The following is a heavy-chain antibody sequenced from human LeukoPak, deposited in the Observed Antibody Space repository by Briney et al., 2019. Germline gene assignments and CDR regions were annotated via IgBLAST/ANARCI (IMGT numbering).Heavy chain of an antibody. CDR2: IYYSGST. CDR3: ARTQFVVVPAAMSVYYDY. D-gene: IGHD2-2*01. V-gene: IGHV4-39*01. Sequence: PSETLSLTCTVSGGSISSSSYYWGWIRQPPGKGLEWIGSIYYSGSTYYNPSLKSRVTISVGTSKNQFSLKLSSVTAADTAVYYCARTQFVVVPAAMSVYYDYWGQGTLVTVSS. J-gene: IGHJ4*02. CDR1: GGSISSSSYY.